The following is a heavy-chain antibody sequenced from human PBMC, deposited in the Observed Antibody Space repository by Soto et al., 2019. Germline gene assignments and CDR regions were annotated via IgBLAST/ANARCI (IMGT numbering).Heavy chain of an antibody. CDR2: ILSSGTT. CDR3: ARARGYNNGYSSFPIEF. J-gene: IGHJ4*02. D-gene: IGHD5-18*01. Sequence: QVQLQESGPGLVKPSQILSLTCSVSGGSINSGTYYWTWIRQYPGKGLEWVGYILSSGTTFYNPSLKNRLIISVDTYKNQFSLRLSSVTAADTALYYCARARGYNNGYSSFPIEFWGQGALVTVSS. CDR1: GGSINSGTYY. V-gene: IGHV4-31*03.